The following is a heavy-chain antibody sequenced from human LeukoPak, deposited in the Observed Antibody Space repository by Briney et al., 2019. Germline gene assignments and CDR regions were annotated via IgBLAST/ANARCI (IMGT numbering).Heavy chain of an antibody. D-gene: IGHD1-1*01. J-gene: IGHJ1*01. Sequence: GGSLRLSCAASGFTFSDYSMNWVRQAPGKGLEWVSSISRSSRHVYYAGSVKGRSTISRDNAKNSLYLQMNSLRVEDMAVYFCVRDLMGSGSTTAYLHHWGQGTLVTVSS. CDR1: GFTFSDYS. V-gene: IGHV3-21*01. CDR3: VRDLMGSGSTTAYLHH. CDR2: ISRSSRHV.